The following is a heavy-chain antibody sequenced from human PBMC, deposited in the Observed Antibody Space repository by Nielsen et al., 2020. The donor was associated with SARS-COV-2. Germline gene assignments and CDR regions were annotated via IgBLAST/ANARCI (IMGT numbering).Heavy chain of an antibody. CDR1: GFAFSDSS. J-gene: IGHJ6*02. CDR2: IRTKPDNYAT. Sequence: GESLKISCAASGFAFSDSSIQWVRQASGRGLEWVGRIRTKPDNYATVYPESVKGRFTISRDNAKNSLYLQMDSLRADDTAVYYCARYLGELLPYYFYGMDVWGQGTTVTVSS. V-gene: IGHV3-73*01. D-gene: IGHD1-26*01. CDR3: ARYLGELLPYYFYGMDV.